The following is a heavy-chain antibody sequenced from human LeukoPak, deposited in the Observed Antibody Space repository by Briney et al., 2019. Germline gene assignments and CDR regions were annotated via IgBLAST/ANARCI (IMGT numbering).Heavy chain of an antibody. J-gene: IGHJ4*02. CDR3: ARYDRSGSYYFDH. CDR1: GGSFSGYY. Sequence: SETLSLTCAVYGGSFSGYYWSWIRQPPGKGLEWIGEINHSGSTNYNPSLKSRVTISVDSSKNQFSLKLSSVTAADTAVYYCARYDRSGSYYFDHWGQGTPVTVSS. D-gene: IGHD3-22*01. CDR2: INHSGST. V-gene: IGHV4-34*01.